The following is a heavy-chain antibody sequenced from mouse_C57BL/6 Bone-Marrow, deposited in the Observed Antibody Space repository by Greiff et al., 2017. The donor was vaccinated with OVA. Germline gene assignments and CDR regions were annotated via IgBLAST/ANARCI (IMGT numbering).Heavy chain of an antibody. V-gene: IGHV8-8*01. D-gene: IGHD2-4*01. J-gene: IGHJ3*01. CDR1: GFSLSTFGMG. CDR2: IWWDDDK. CDR3: ARMRGFYYDYAWFAY. Sequence: QVTLKVCGPGILQPSQTLSLTCSFSGFSLSTFGMGVGWIRQPSGKGLEWLAPIWWDDDKYYNPALKSRLTISKDTSKNQVFLKIANVDTADTATYYCARMRGFYYDYAWFAYWGQGTLVTVSA.